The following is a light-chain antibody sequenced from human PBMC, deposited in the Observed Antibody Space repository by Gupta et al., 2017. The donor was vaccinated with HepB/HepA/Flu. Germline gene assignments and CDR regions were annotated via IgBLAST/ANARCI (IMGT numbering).Light chain of an antibody. V-gene: IGLV3-25*02. CDR3: QSADSSGTYVV. Sequence: SYELTQPPSVSVSPGQTARITCSGDALPKQYAYWYQQKPGQAPVLVIYKDSERPSGIPERFSGSSSGTTVTLTISGVQAEEEADYYCQSADSSGTYVVFGGGIKLTVL. CDR2: KDS. J-gene: IGLJ2*01. CDR1: ALPKQY.